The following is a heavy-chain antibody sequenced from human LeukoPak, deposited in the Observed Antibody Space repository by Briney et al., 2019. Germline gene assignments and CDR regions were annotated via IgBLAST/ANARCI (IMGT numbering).Heavy chain of an antibody. J-gene: IGHJ4*02. D-gene: IGHD3-10*02. CDR1: GFTFSSYS. V-gene: IGHV3-48*01. CDR2: ISFSSSTI. Sequence: GGSLRLSCAASGFTFSSYSMNWVRQPPGKGLEWVAYISFSSSTIYYADSVKGRFNITRDNSKNTLYVQMNILSAEDTAVYYCAKGSKCSGTYYLDYWGQGTLVTVSS. CDR3: AKGSKCSGTYYLDY.